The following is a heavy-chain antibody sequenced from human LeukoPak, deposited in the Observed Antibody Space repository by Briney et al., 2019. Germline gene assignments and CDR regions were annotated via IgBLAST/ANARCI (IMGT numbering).Heavy chain of an antibody. J-gene: IGHJ4*02. CDR3: ARGSGSFSGGFDY. CDR2: IWSDGSNK. Sequence: GGSLRLSCAASGFTFSSNGMHWVRQTPGKGLEWVAVIWSDGSNKYYADSVKGRFTISRDNSKNTLYLQMNSLRAEDTAVYYCARGSGSFSGGFDYWGQGTLVTVSS. CDR1: GFTFSSNG. V-gene: IGHV3-33*01. D-gene: IGHD1-26*01.